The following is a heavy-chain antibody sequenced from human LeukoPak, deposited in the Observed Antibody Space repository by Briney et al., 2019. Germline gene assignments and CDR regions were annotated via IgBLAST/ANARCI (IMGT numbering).Heavy chain of an antibody. J-gene: IGHJ4*02. CDR1: GYSISSGFY. Sequence: SETLSLTCTVSGYSISSGFYWGWIRQPPGEGLEWIGNVYHGGSSYYNPSLKSRVTISVDMSKNQFSLKLSSVTAADTAVYYCAKGSRIYDYVWTFDYWGQGTLVTVSS. V-gene: IGHV4-38-2*02. D-gene: IGHD3-16*01. CDR3: AKGSRIYDYVWTFDY. CDR2: VYHGGSS.